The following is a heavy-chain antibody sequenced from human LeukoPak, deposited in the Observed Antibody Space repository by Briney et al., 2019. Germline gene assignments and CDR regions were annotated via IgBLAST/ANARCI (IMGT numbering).Heavy chain of an antibody. Sequence: GGSLRLSCAASGFTFSSYGMHWVRQAPGKGLEWVAVISYDGSNKYYADSVKGRFTISRDNSKNTLYLQMNSLRAEDTAVYYCAKDYNSGSFDYWGQGTLVTVSS. CDR1: GFTFSSYG. CDR2: ISYDGSNK. CDR3: AKDYNSGSFDY. J-gene: IGHJ4*02. D-gene: IGHD1-26*01. V-gene: IGHV3-30*18.